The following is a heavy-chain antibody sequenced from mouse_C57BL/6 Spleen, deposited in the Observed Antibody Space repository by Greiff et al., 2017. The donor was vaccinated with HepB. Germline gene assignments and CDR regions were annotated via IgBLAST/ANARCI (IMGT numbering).Heavy chain of an antibody. J-gene: IGHJ4*01. Sequence: VQLQESGPGLVQPSQSLSITCTVSGFSLTSYGVHWVRQSPGKGLEWLGVIWSGGSTDYNAAFISRLSISKDNSKSQVFFKMNSLQADDTAIYYCARGSYSNHYYAMDYWGQGTSVTVSS. CDR3: ARGSYSNHYYAMDY. CDR1: GFSLTSYG. CDR2: IWSGGST. V-gene: IGHV2-2*01. D-gene: IGHD2-5*01.